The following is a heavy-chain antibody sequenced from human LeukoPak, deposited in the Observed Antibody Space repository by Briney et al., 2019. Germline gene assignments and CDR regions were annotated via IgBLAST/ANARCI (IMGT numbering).Heavy chain of an antibody. CDR1: GGSISHYY. Sequence: SETLSLTCTVSGGSISHYYWNWIRQPAGKGLEWIGRIHSSGSTDYNPTLKSRVTMSVDTPKNQFSLKLSSVTAADTAVFYCARQRDDAFDIWGQGTMVTVSS. CDR3: ARQRDDAFDI. J-gene: IGHJ3*02. V-gene: IGHV4-4*07. CDR2: IHSSGST.